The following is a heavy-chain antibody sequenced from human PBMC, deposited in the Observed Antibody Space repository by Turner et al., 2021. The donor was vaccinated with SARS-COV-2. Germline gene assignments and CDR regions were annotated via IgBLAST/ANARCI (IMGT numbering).Heavy chain of an antibody. CDR3: VKGAY. Sequence: EVQLVVSGGGLVRPGGSLGLSCSASGFSFSSYAMHWVRQTSGKGLEYVSSIISNGGSKYYADSVKGRFTISRDNSKNTVYLQMSSLRAEDTAVYYCVKGAYWGQGTLVTVSS. V-gene: IGHV3-64D*06. J-gene: IGHJ4*02. CDR1: GFSFSSYA. CDR2: IISNGGSK.